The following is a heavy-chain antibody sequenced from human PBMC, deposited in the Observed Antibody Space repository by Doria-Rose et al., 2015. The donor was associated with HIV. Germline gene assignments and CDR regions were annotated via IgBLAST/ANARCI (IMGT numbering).Heavy chain of an antibody. CDR1: GGSFSGYY. D-gene: IGHD1-7*01. V-gene: IGHV4-34*01. CDR3: ATALKLELPPGGWFDP. Sequence: QVQLQQWGAGLLKPSETLSLTCAVYGGSFSGYYWSWIRQPPGKGLEWIGEINHSGSTNYNPSLKSRVTISVDTSKNQFSLSLSPVTAADTAVYYCATALKLELPPGGWFDPWGQGTLVTVSS. J-gene: IGHJ5*02. CDR2: INHSGST.